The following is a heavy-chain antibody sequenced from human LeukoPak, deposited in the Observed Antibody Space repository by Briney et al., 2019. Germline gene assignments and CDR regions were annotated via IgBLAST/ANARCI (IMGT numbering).Heavy chain of an antibody. J-gene: IGHJ3*02. V-gene: IGHV3-74*01. CDR1: GFTFSSYW. Sequence: GGSLRLSCAASGFTFSSYWLHWVRQAPGKGLVWVSRTYTDGRGTDYADSVKGRFTISRDNAKNTLYLQMNSLRAEDTAVYYCASYRYGSSFAFDIWGQGTMVTVSS. CDR2: TYTDGRGT. CDR3: ASYRYGSSFAFDI. D-gene: IGHD6-6*01.